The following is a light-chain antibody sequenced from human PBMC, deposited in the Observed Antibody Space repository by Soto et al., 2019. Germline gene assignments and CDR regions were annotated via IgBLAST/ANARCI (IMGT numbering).Light chain of an antibody. J-gene: IGLJ1*01. CDR1: SSDVCGYNY. Sequence: QSALTQPASVSCSPGQSITISCIGSSSDVCGYNYVSWFQQHPGKAPKLMIYDVSTRPSGVSNRFSGSKSGNTGSLTISGLQAEDEADYYCSSYTNTTIYVYGSGTKVNVL. V-gene: IGLV2-14*03. CDR3: SSYTNTTIYV. CDR2: DVS.